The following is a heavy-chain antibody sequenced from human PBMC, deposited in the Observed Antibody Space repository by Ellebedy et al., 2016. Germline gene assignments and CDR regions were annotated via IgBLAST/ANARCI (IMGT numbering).Heavy chain of an antibody. Sequence: GGSLRLSCAASGFTFSSYAMSWVRQAPGKGLEWVSVISGSGGSTYYADSVKGRFTISRDNSKNTLYLQMNSLRAEDTAVYYCAKDPREWLVRGYFDYWGQGTLVTVSS. D-gene: IGHD6-19*01. J-gene: IGHJ4*02. CDR2: ISGSGGST. CDR3: AKDPREWLVRGYFDY. V-gene: IGHV3-23*01. CDR1: GFTFSSYA.